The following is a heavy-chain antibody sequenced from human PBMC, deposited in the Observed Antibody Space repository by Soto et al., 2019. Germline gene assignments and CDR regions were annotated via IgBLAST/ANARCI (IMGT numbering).Heavy chain of an antibody. CDR1: GGSISSYY. D-gene: IGHD6-19*01. CDR3: ARRGSGWYFVY. V-gene: IGHV4-59*01. Sequence: ETLSLTCTVSGGSISSYYWSWIRQPPGKGLEWIGQIYYSGSTNYNPSLKSRVTISVDTSKNQFSLKLSSVTAADTAVYYCARRGSGWYFVYWGQGTLVTVSS. J-gene: IGHJ4*02. CDR2: IYYSGST.